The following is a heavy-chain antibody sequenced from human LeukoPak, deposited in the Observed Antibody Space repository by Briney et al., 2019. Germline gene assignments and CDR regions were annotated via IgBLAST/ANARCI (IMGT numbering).Heavy chain of an antibody. J-gene: IGHJ2*01. Sequence: GGSLRLSCAASGFTFSIYWMSWVRQAPGKGLEWVANVNQDGSDKYYVDSVKGRFTISRDNSKNSLYLQMNSLRAEDTAVYYCARDRHGETGDWCFDLWGRGTLVTVSS. V-gene: IGHV3-7*01. CDR3: ARDRHGETGDWCFDL. CDR2: VNQDGSDK. D-gene: IGHD4-17*01. CDR1: GFTFSIYW.